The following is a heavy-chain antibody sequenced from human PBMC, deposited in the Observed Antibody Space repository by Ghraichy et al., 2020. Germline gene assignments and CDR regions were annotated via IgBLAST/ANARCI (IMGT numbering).Heavy chain of an antibody. CDR3: VRDGVVGTLIAFDN. D-gene: IGHD1-1*01. CDR2: INPDGSAK. CDR1: GFSFSNHW. J-gene: IGHJ4*02. V-gene: IGHV3-7*03. Sequence: GALRLSCAASGFSFSNHWMSWVRQAPGKGLEWVANINPDGSAKHFVDAVKGRFTTSRDNAKNSLFLEVNSLRAEDTAVYYCVRDGVVGTLIAFDNWGQGTLVTVSS.